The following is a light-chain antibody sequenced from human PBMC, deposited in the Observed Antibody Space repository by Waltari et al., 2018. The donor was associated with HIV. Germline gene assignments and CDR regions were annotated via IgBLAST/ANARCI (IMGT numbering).Light chain of an antibody. CDR2: YVP. J-gene: IGLJ3*02. Sequence: QSALTQPASVSGSPGQSITISCTGTRSNVGTYNLVSWYQQHPSKAPKRIIYYVPRRPSGLSSRFSGSRSDNTASLTISGLQAEDEADYYCCSYAGNTWMFGGGTQLTVL. CDR1: RSNVGTYNL. V-gene: IGLV2-23*02. CDR3: CSYAGNTWM.